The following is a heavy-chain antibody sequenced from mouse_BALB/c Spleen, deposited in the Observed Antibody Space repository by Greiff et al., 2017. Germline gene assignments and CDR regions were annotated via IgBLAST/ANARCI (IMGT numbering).Heavy chain of an antibody. Sequence: QVQLKESGPGLVAPSQSLSITCTVSGFSLTSYGVHWVRQPPGKGLEWLGVIWAGGSTNYNSALMSRLSISKDNSKSQVFLKMNSLQTDDTAMYYCARGLGLTGTGYYAMDYWGQGTSVTVSS. CDR2: IWAGGST. CDR1: GFSLTSYG. J-gene: IGHJ4*01. D-gene: IGHD4-1*01. V-gene: IGHV2-9*02. CDR3: ARGLGLTGTGYYAMDY.